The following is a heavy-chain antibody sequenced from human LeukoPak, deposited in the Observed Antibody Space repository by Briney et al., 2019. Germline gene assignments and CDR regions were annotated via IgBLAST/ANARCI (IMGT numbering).Heavy chain of an antibody. D-gene: IGHD2-2*02. CDR3: AKAHCSSTSCYNSNRYYFDY. V-gene: IGHV3-23*01. Sequence: GGSLRLSCAASGFTFSSYAMSWVRQAPGKGLEWVSAISGSGGSTYYADSVKGRFTISRDNSKNTLYLQMNSLRAEDTAVYYCAKAHCSSTSCYNSNRYYFDYWGQGTLVTVSS. CDR2: ISGSGGST. J-gene: IGHJ4*02. CDR1: GFTFSSYA.